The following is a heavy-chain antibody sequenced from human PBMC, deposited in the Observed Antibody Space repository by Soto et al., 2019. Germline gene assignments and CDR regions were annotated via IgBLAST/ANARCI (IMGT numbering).Heavy chain of an antibody. CDR3: ARHGSSSSGHFSYGMDV. CDR2: IDPSDSYT. D-gene: IGHD6-6*01. Sequence: PGESLKISCKGSGYSFTSYWISWVRQMPGKGLEWMGRIDPSDSYTNYSPSFQGHVTISADKSISTAYLQWSSLKASDTAMYYCARHGSSSSGHFSYGMDVWGQGTTVTVS. V-gene: IGHV5-10-1*01. CDR1: GYSFTSYW. J-gene: IGHJ6*02.